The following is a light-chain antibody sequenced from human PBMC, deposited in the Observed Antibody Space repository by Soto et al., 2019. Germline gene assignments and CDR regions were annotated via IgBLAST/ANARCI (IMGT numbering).Light chain of an antibody. CDR3: QQLNNYPRT. CDR1: QGISSY. V-gene: IGKV1-9*01. Sequence: DIQLTQSPSFLSASVGDRVTITCRASQGISSYLAWFQQKPGEAPKLLIYVASILQSGVPSRFSGSGSGTEFTLTISSLQPEDFATYYCQQLNNYPRTFGQGTKLEIK. J-gene: IGKJ2*01. CDR2: VAS.